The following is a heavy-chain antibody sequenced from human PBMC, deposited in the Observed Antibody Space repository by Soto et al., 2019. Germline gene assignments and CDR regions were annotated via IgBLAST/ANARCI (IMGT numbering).Heavy chain of an antibody. CDR3: ARDQWLVQEYNWFDP. V-gene: IGHV1-69*04. D-gene: IGHD6-19*01. CDR1: GGTFSSYT. J-gene: IGHJ5*02. Sequence: SVKVSCKASGGTFSSYTISWVRQAPGQGLEWMGRIIPILGIANYAQKFQGRVTITADKSTSTAYMELSSLRSEDTAVYYCARDQWLVQEYNWFDPWGQGTLVTVSS. CDR2: IIPILGIA.